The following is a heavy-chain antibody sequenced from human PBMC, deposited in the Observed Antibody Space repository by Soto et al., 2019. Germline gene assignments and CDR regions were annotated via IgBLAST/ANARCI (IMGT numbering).Heavy chain of an antibody. V-gene: IGHV3-23*01. CDR1: GFTFSSYA. J-gene: IGHJ4*02. D-gene: IGHD3-3*01. CDR3: AKGFYDFWSGYSSPEY. CDR2: ISGSGDST. Sequence: EVRLLESGGGSIQPGGSLRLSCAASGFTFSSYAMTWVRQVPGKGLEWVSVISGSGDSTYYADSVKGRFTISRNNSKNTLYMQMNSLRAEDTAAYYCAKGFYDFWSGYSSPEYWGQGTLVTVSS.